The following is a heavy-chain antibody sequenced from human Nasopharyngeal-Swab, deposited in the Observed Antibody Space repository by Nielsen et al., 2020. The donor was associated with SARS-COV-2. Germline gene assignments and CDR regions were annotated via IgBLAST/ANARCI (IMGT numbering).Heavy chain of an antibody. V-gene: IGHV4-59*08. J-gene: IGHJ4*02. D-gene: IGHD6-19*01. CDR3: ARLIAVAGTAFDY. CDR2: IYYSGST. Sequence: SETLSLTCTVSGDSSIIYYWSWIRQPPGKGLEWIGYIYYSGSTNYNPSLKSRVTISVDTSKNQFSLKLSSVTAADTAVYYCARLIAVAGTAFDYWGQGTLVTVSS. CDR1: GDSSIIYY.